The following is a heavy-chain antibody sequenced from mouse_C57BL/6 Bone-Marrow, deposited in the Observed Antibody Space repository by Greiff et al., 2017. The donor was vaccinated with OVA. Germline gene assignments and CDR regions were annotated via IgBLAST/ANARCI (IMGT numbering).Heavy chain of an antibody. Sequence: EVQLQQSGAELVRPGASVKLSCTASGFNIKDYYMHWVKQRPEKGLEWIGRIDPEDGDTEYAPKFQGKATMTADTSSNTPYLQLSSLTSEDTAVYYCTTAYYDAMDYWGQGTSVTVSS. CDR3: TTAYYDAMDY. CDR2: IDPEDGDT. J-gene: IGHJ4*01. D-gene: IGHD2-10*01. CDR1: GFNIKDYY. V-gene: IGHV14-1*01.